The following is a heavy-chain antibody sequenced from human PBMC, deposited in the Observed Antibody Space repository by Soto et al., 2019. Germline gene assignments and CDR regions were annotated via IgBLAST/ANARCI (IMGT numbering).Heavy chain of an antibody. CDR1: DGSSNNYY. CDR2: INHSGST. V-gene: IGHV4-34*01. Sequence: QVQLQQWGAGLLKPSETLSLTCAVYDGSSNNYYWSWIRQPPGKGLEWIGEINHSGSTNYNESLKSRVTISEDTPKKQCSLELRFVTAAETAVYYCARGGLIRGVLYYWGQGTLVTVSS. J-gene: IGHJ4*02. CDR3: ARGGLIRGVLYY. D-gene: IGHD3-10*01.